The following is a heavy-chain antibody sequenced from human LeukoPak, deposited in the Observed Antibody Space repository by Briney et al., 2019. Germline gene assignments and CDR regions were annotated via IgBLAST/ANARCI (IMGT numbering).Heavy chain of an antibody. Sequence: SETLSLTCTVSGGSISSYYWSWLRQPPGKGLEWVGYIYYSGSTNYNPSLKSRVTISVDTSKNQFSLKLSSVTAADTAVYYCASGLTSHLGYCSSTSCLRALDIWGQGTMVTVSS. V-gene: IGHV4-59*01. D-gene: IGHD2-2*01. CDR3: ASGLTSHLGYCSSTSCLRALDI. CDR2: IYYSGST. CDR1: GGSISSYY. J-gene: IGHJ3*02.